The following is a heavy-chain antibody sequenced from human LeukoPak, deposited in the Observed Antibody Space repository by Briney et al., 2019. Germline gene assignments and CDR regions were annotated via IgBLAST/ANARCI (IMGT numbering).Heavy chain of an antibody. CDR1: GGSISSPGYY. CDR2: FVSSGST. Sequence: PSETLSLTCNVSGGSISSPGYYWGWIRQPPGEGLEWIGTFVSSGSTHFNPSLKSRATISVDRSSNQFSLRLTSVASADTAVYYCARDWDGGYNFNTFDIWGQGTMVTVSS. D-gene: IGHD5-24*01. CDR3: ARDWDGGYNFNTFDI. V-gene: IGHV4-39*07. J-gene: IGHJ3*02.